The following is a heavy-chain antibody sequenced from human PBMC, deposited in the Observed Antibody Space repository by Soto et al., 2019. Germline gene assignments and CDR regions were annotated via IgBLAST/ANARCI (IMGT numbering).Heavy chain of an antibody. CDR1: GGSITTGGSY. CDR3: ARARFQVLYGKPYFDS. V-gene: IGHV4-31*03. CDR2: IYHSGNT. D-gene: IGHD2-2*02. Sequence: SETLSLTCTVSGGSITTGGSYWSWIRQHPGKGLEWIGNIYHSGNTYYNPFLKSRLTISVDTSKNHFSLMVDSVTAADTAVYYCARARFQVLYGKPYFDSWGQGTLVTVS. J-gene: IGHJ5*01.